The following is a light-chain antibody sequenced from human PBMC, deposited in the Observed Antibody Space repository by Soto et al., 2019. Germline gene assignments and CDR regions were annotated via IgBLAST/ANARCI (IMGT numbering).Light chain of an antibody. CDR3: QQYGSSLPWT. V-gene: IGKV3-20*01. J-gene: IGKJ1*01. CDR1: QSISSSY. CDR2: GAS. Sequence: EIVLTQAPDTLSLSPGERATLSCRASQSISSSYLAWYQQKPGQAPRPLIYGASSRATGIPDRFSGSGSGTDFTLTISRLEPEDFEVYYCQQYGSSLPWTFGQGTKVDIK.